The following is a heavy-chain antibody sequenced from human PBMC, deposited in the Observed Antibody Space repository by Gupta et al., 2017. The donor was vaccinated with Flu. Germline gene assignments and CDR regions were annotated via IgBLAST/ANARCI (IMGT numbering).Heavy chain of an antibody. V-gene: IGHV3-23*01. CDR3: ARVRGDYYDSSGPYHKQPSSLLKHFDF. Sequence: RQAPGKGLEWVSAISASGGSTYYADSVKGRFTISRDNSKSTLYLQTNSLRAEDTAVYYCARVRGDYYDSSGPYHKQPSSLLKHFDFWGQGTLVTVSS. CDR2: ISASGGST. J-gene: IGHJ4*02. D-gene: IGHD3-22*01.